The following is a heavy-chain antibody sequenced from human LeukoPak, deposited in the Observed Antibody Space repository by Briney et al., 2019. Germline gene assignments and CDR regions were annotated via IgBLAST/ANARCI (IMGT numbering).Heavy chain of an antibody. V-gene: IGHV3-23*01. CDR1: GFTFSSYA. CDR3: AKDAITMVRGVIRGGYFDY. CDR2: ISGSGGST. J-gene: IGHJ4*02. Sequence: GGSLRLSCAASGFTFSSYAMSWVRQAPGKGLEWVSAISGSGGSTYYADSVKGRFTISRDNSKNTLYLQMNSLRAEDTAVCYCAKDAITMVRGVIRGGYFDYWGQGTLVTVSS. D-gene: IGHD3-10*01.